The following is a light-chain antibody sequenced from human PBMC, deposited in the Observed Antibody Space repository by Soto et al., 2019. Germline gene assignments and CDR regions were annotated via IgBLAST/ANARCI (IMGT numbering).Light chain of an antibody. CDR2: GAS. CDR3: QQYNNWASFT. J-gene: IGKJ3*01. V-gene: IGKV3-15*01. CDR1: QRVRSN. Sequence: EIVMTQSPATLSVSPGERATLSCRASQRVRSNLAWYQQKPGQAPRLLIYGASTRATGIPARFSGSGSGTELTLHISSLQSKEFAVYYCQQYNNWASFTFGPGTKVDIK.